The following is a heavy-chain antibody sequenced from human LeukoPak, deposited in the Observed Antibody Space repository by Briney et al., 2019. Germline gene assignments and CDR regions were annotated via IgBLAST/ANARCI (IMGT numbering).Heavy chain of an antibody. V-gene: IGHV3-13*04. J-gene: IGHJ3*02. Sequence: GGSLRLSCAASGFTFSSYDMHWVRQGTGKGLEWVSAIGTAGDTYYPGSVKGRFTTSRENAKNSLYLQMNCLRVGDTAVYYCARGRGWGTFDIWGQGTMVTVSS. CDR3: ARGRGWGTFDI. D-gene: IGHD3-10*01. CDR1: GFTFSSYD. CDR2: IGTAGDT.